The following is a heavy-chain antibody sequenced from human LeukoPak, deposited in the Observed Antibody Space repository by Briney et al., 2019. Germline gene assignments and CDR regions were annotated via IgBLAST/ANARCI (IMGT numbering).Heavy chain of an antibody. CDR3: ARDPDRSGWSTFEY. CDR2: INSDGIST. D-gene: IGHD6-19*01. V-gene: IGHV3-74*01. J-gene: IGHJ4*02. CDR1: GFTLRSYW. Sequence: PGGSLRLSCAASGFTLRSYWMHWVRQAPGKGLVWVSRINSDGISTTYADSVKGRFTISRDNAKNTLYLQMNSLRDEDTAVYYCARDPDRSGWSTFEYWGQGTLVTVSS.